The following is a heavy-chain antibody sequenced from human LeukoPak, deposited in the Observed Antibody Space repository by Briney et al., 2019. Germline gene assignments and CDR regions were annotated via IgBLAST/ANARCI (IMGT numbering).Heavy chain of an antibody. CDR2: IKPDGSEI. CDR3: AKGSMVRGVPKYYMDV. Sequence: GLSLRLSCAASGFSFIRYWMSWVRQAPVKGLEGVDNIKPDGSEIYYVDSVKGRFTISRDNAKNAVYLHMNSLRAEDTAVYYCAKGSMVRGVPKYYMDVWGKGTTVTTSS. V-gene: IGHV3-7*03. CDR1: GFSFIRYW. D-gene: IGHD3-10*01. J-gene: IGHJ6*03.